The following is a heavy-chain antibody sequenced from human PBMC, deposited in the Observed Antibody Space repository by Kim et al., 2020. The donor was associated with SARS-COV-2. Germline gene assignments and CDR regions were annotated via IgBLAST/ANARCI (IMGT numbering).Heavy chain of an antibody. J-gene: IGHJ4*02. CDR1: GFTFSSYG. CDR3: AKEGYYYGSGSQEIDY. CDR2: ISYDGSNK. V-gene: IGHV3-30*18. Sequence: GSLRLSCAASGFTFSSYGMHWVRQAPGKGLEWVAVISYDGSNKYYADSVKGRFTISRDNSKNTLYLQMNSLRAEDTAVYYCAKEGYYYGSGSQEIDYWGQGTLVTVSS. D-gene: IGHD3-10*01.